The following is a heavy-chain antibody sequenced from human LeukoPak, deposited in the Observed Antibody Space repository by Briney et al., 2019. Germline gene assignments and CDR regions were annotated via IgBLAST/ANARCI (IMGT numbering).Heavy chain of an antibody. Sequence: PGGSLRLSCAASGFAFSSYAMSWARQAPGKGLEWVSGTSTSGDTTSYADSVRGRFTISRDNPRNMLYMQMSSLTDEDTAVYYCAIMHRYYDGSGYWVHWGQGALVTVSS. D-gene: IGHD3-22*01. V-gene: IGHV3-23*01. CDR1: GFAFSSYA. J-gene: IGHJ4*02. CDR2: TSTSGDTT. CDR3: AIMHRYYDGSGYWVH.